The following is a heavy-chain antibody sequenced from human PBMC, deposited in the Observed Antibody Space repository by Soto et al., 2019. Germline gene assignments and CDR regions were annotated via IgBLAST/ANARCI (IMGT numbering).Heavy chain of an antibody. CDR3: ARRPSGDYGVDY. Sequence: PSDTLSLACAVYGESFSGYYWTWIRQPPGKGLEWIGEINHGGTTNYNPSLKSRLTISVDTSKNQFSLKLSSVSVADTAVYYCARRPSGDYGVDYWGQGTLVTVSS. D-gene: IGHD2-21*02. CDR2: INHGGTT. V-gene: IGHV4-34*01. J-gene: IGHJ4*02. CDR1: GESFSGYY.